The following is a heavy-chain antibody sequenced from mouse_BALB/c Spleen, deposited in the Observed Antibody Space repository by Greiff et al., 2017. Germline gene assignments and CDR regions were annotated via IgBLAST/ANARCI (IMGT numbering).Heavy chain of an antibody. V-gene: IGHV5-6-3*01. CDR1: GFTFSSYG. D-gene: IGHD2-3*01. J-gene: IGHJ3*01. CDR2: INSNGGST. Sequence: EVMLVESGGGLVQPGGSLKLSCAASGFTFSSYGMSWVRQTPDKRLELVATINSNGGSTYYPDSVKGRFTISRDNAKNTLYLQMSSLKSEDTAMYYCARAPDGYYVPFAYWGQGTLVTVSA. CDR3: ARAPDGYYVPFAY.